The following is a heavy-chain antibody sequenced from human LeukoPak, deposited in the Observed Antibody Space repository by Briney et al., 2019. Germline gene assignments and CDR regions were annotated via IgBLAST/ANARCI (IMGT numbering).Heavy chain of an antibody. D-gene: IGHD6-13*01. V-gene: IGHV3-9*01. J-gene: IGHJ6*02. Sequence: SLKISCAASGFTFDDYAMHWVRQAPGKGLEWVSGISWNSGSIGYADSVKGRFTISRDNAKNSLYLQMNSLRAEDTALYYCAKDIIAAAGTLYYYYGMDVWGQGTTVTVSS. CDR3: AKDIIAAAGTLYYYYGMDV. CDR2: ISWNSGSI. CDR1: GFTFDDYA.